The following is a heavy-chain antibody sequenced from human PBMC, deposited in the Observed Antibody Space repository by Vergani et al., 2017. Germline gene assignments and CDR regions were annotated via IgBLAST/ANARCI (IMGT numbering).Heavy chain of an antibody. CDR3: ARSSRSAGTIPSDY. Sequence: QVQMVQSGAEVKKPGASVKVSFKASGYTFTSYGISWVRQAPGQGLEWMGWISAYNGNTNYAQKLQGRVTMTTDTSTSTAYMELRSLGSDDTAVYYCARSSRSAGTIPSDYWGQGTLVTVSS. CDR1: GYTFTSYG. J-gene: IGHJ4*02. V-gene: IGHV1-18*01. CDR2: ISAYNGNT. D-gene: IGHD6-13*01.